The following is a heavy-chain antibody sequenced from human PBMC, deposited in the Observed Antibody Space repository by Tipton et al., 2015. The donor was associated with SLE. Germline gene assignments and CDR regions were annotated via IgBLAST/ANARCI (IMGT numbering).Heavy chain of an antibody. D-gene: IGHD3-22*01. CDR3: ARDSGTSSGYTNWFDP. J-gene: IGHJ5*02. V-gene: IGHV4-34*01. CDR1: GFTFSSYE. Sequence: LRLSCAASGFTFSSYEMIWVRQTPGMGLEWVSYSSPSGRDTIYNPSLKSRVTFSVDTSTNQLSLRLNSVTAADTAVYYCARDSGTSSGYTNWFDPWGQGTLVTVSS. CDR2: SSPSGRDT.